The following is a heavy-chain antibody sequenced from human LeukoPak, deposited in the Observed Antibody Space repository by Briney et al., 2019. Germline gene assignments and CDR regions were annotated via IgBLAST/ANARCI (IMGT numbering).Heavy chain of an antibody. Sequence: SETLSLTCTVSGGSISSGPYYWGWIRQPPGKGLEWIGNIYYGENTYYNPSLKSRVTISIDTSKNQFYLKLSSLTAADTAVYYCARVVYCSGGSCYWANWFDPWGQGTLVTVSS. V-gene: IGHV4-39*07. CDR2: IYYGENT. J-gene: IGHJ5*02. CDR1: GGSISSGPYY. D-gene: IGHD2-15*01. CDR3: ARVVYCSGGSCYWANWFDP.